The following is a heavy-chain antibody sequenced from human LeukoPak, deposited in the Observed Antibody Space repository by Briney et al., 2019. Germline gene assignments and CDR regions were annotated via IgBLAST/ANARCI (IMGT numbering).Heavy chain of an antibody. J-gene: IGHJ4*02. Sequence: GGSLRLSCAASGFSFSSYGMHWVRQAPGKGLKWVAFIRFDASNYYYTDSVKGRFTISRDNSKNTLYLQMNSLINEDTAVYFCAKDLSGGYHSYYFDFWGQGTPVTVSS. D-gene: IGHD5-18*01. CDR1: GFSFSSYG. V-gene: IGHV3-30*02. CDR3: AKDLSGGYHSYYFDF. CDR2: IRFDASNY.